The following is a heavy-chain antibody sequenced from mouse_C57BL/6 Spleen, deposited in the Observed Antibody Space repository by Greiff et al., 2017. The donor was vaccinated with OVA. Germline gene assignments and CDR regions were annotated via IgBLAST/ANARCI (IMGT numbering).Heavy chain of an antibody. CDR1: GYTFTSYW. Sequence: QVQLQQPGAELVMPGASVKLSCKASGYTFTSYWMHWVKQRPGQGLEWIGEIDPSDSYTNYNQKFKGKSTLTVDNSSSTAYLQLSSLTSADAAVYYCARPYYYGSSPGYWGQGTTLTVSS. CDR2: IDPSDSYT. V-gene: IGHV1-69*01. J-gene: IGHJ2*01. CDR3: ARPYYYGSSPGY. D-gene: IGHD1-1*01.